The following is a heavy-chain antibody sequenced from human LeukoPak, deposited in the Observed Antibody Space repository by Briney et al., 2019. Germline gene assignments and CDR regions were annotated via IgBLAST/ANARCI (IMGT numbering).Heavy chain of an antibody. J-gene: IGHJ4*02. CDR1: GGSISSYY. Sequence: SETLSLTCSVSGGSISSYYWSWIRQPAGKQPEWIGRMYTSGSTYYNPSLKSRVTMSAGTSKNQFSLKLTSVTAADTSVYYCAREGGPGGDYGSIDSWGQGTLVTVSS. D-gene: IGHD4-17*01. CDR2: MYTSGST. V-gene: IGHV4-4*07. CDR3: AREGGPGGDYGSIDS.